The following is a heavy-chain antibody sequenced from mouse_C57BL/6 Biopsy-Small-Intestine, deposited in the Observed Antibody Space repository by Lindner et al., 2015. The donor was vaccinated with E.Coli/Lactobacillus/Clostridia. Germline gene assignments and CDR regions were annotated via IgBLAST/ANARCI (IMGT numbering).Heavy chain of an antibody. CDR2: IDPGDGES. Sequence: VQLQESGADLVKPGASVKLSYTASGFNIKDYYMHWVKQKTEQGLEWIGRIDPGDGESKYAPKFQDKATITADTSSNTAYLQLSSLTSDDTAVYYCAREFITTVGYYFDYWGRRHHSHSLL. J-gene: IGHJ2*01. CDR3: AREFITTVGYYFDY. CDR1: GFNIKDYY. D-gene: IGHD1-1*01. V-gene: IGHV14-2*01.